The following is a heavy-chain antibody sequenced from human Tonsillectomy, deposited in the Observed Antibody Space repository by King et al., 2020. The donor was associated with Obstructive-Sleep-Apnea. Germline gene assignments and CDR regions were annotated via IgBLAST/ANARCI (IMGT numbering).Heavy chain of an antibody. CDR2: INVGSGII. V-gene: IGHV3-48*04. CDR1: EFTFRSYS. J-gene: IGHJ3*01. CDR3: ARVSRSLEAFDL. D-gene: IGHD1-1*01. Sequence: VQLVESGGGLVQPGGSRRLSCAASEFTFRSYSMNWVRQAPGKGLEWLSYINVGSGIIYSADSVKGRFTISRNDSKKLLFLEMNSLRAEDTAVYYCARVSRSLEAFDLWGQGTMVTVSS.